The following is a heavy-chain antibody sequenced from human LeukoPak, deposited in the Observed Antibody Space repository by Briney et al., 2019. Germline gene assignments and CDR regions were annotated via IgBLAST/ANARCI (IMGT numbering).Heavy chain of an antibody. CDR3: ARDCSGGSCYFDY. CDR1: GGSFSGYY. Sequence: PSETLSLTCAVYGGSFSGYYWSWIRQHPGKGLDWIGYIYYSGSTDYNPSLKSRVTISVDTSKNQFSLKLSSVTAADTAVYYCARDCSGGSCYFDYWGQGTLVTVSS. J-gene: IGHJ4*02. CDR2: IYYSGST. D-gene: IGHD2-15*01. V-gene: IGHV4-31*11.